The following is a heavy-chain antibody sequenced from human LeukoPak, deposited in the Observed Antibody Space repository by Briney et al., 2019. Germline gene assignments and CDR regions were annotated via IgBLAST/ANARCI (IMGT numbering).Heavy chain of an antibody. CDR3: AGGNGSGSPVSVFDY. CDR2: IYYSGST. Sequence: SETLSLTCTVSGGSISSGDYYWSWIRQPPGKGLEWIGYIYYSGSTYYNPSLQSRVTISVDTSKNQFSLKLSSVTAADTAVYYCAGGNGSGSPVSVFDYWGQGTLVTVSS. V-gene: IGHV4-30-4*01. J-gene: IGHJ4*02. CDR1: GGSISSGDYY. D-gene: IGHD3-10*01.